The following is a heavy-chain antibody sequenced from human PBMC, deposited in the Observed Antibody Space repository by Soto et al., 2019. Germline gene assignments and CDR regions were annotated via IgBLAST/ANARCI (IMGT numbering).Heavy chain of an antibody. J-gene: IGHJ4*02. V-gene: IGHV3-30*18. D-gene: IGHD3-3*01. Sequence: PGGSLRLSCAASGFTFKNNGMHWVRQAPGKGLEWVAIISYHGNNQFYADSVKGRFTISRDNSNNTLYLEMNSLRPEDTAVYYCAKDLALGFWSGNYYFDHWGQGTRVTVSS. CDR2: ISYHGNNQ. CDR3: AKDLALGFWSGNYYFDH. CDR1: GFTFKNNG.